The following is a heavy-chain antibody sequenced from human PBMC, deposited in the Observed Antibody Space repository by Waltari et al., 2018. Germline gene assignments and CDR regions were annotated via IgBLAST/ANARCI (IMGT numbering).Heavy chain of an antibody. CDR1: GFTFSSYE. D-gene: IGHD3-22*01. CDR3: ARGGSSKGYYYDSSGADY. V-gene: IGHV3-48*03. J-gene: IGHJ4*02. Sequence: EVQLVESGGGLVQPGGSLRLSCAASGFTFSSYEMNWVRQPPGKGLEWVSYISSSGSTIYYADSVKGRFTISRDNAKNSLYLQMNSLRAEDTAVYYCARGGSSKGYYYDSSGADYWGQGTLVTVSS. CDR2: ISSSGSTI.